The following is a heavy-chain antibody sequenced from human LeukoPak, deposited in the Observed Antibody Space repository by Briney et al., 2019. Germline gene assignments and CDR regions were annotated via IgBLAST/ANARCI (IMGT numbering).Heavy chain of an antibody. Sequence: GGSLRLSCAASGFTFSSYEMHWVRQAPGKALEWVSYISSSGTTIYYADSVKGRFTISRDNAKNSLYLQMNSLRAEDTAVYYCARGRVTYDYWGQGTLVSVSS. V-gene: IGHV3-48*03. CDR3: ARGRVTYDY. D-gene: IGHD3-16*01. CDR1: GFTFSSYE. J-gene: IGHJ4*02. CDR2: ISSSGTTI.